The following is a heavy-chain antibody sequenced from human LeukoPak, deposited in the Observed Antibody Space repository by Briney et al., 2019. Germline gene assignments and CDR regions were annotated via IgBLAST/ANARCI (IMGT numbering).Heavy chain of an antibody. Sequence: ASVKVSCKASGYTFTGYYIHWVRQAPGQGLEWMGRINPNSGGTIYAQKFQGRVTMTRDTSISTAYMELSRLRSDDTAVYYCARAENGDYAFDYWGQGTLVTVSS. CDR2: INPNSGGT. D-gene: IGHD4-17*01. V-gene: IGHV1-2*06. CDR1: GYTFTGYY. CDR3: ARAENGDYAFDY. J-gene: IGHJ4*02.